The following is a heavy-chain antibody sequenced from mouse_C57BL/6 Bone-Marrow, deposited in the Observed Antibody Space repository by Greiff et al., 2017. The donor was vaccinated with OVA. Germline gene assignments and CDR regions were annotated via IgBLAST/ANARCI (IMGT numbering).Heavy chain of an antibody. CDR1: GYTFTSYW. CDR3: AMDLYGSSRFAY. J-gene: IGHJ3*01. D-gene: IGHD1-1*01. V-gene: IGHV1-74*01. Sequence: VKLQQPGAELVKPGASVKVSCKASGYTFTSYWMHWVKQRPGQGLEWIGRIHPSDSDTNYNQKFKGKATLTVDKSSSTAYMQLSSLTSEDSAVYYCAMDLYGSSRFAYWGQGTLVTVSA. CDR2: IHPSDSDT.